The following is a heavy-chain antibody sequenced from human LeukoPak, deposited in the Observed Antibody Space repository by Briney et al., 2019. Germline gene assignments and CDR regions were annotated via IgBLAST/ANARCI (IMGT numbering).Heavy chain of an antibody. J-gene: IGHJ3*02. V-gene: IGHV4-59*01. D-gene: IGHD3-22*01. Sequence: PSKTLSLTCTVSGASISSSYWSWIRQPPGKRLEWIGFIYYSGSTNSNPSLKSRVTISADTSKNQFSLKLSSVTAADTAVYYCVRGNYDNRGYSNAFDIWGQGAMVTVSS. CDR1: GASISSSY. CDR3: VRGNYDNRGYSNAFDI. CDR2: IYYSGST.